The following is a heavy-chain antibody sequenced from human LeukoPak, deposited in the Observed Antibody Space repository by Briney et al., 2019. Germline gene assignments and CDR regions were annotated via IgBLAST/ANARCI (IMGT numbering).Heavy chain of an antibody. Sequence: SETLSLTCTVSGGSISSYYWSWIRQPPGKGLEWIGYIYYSGITKYNPSLKNRVTISVDTSKNQFSLNLYSVTAADTAVYYCAAVTTTDFDFWGQGTLVTVSS. V-gene: IGHV4-59*01. CDR2: IYYSGIT. CDR1: GGSISSYY. CDR3: AAVTTTDFDF. J-gene: IGHJ4*02. D-gene: IGHD4-17*01.